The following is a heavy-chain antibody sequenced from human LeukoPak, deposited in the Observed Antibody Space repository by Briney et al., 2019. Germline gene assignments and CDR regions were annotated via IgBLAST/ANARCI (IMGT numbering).Heavy chain of an antibody. CDR3: ARLDGAITMVRGANFDY. CDR1: AYSFTSYW. J-gene: IGHJ4*02. Sequence: GESLKISCKGSAYSFTSYWMVCVGHMPGKGLEWMGIIYPGDTENRYSPSFQGQVPISDDKSISTAYLQWSSLKASDTAMYYCARLDGAITMVRGANFDYWGQGTLVTVSS. CDR2: IYPGDTEN. D-gene: IGHD3-10*01. V-gene: IGHV5-51*01.